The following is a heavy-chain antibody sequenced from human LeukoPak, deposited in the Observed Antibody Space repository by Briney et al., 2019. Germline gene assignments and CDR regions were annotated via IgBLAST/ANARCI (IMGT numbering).Heavy chain of an antibody. V-gene: IGHV3-21*01. CDR3: ARATISVAYAFDI. Sequence: ASVKVSCKASGYTFSSYTMNWVRQGPGKGLEWVSSISTSSSYIHYADSVKGRFTISRDNAKNSLFLQMNSLRAEDTAVYYCARATISVAYAFDIWGQGTMVTVSS. CDR2: ISTSSSYI. J-gene: IGHJ3*02. CDR1: GYTFSSYT. D-gene: IGHD6-19*01.